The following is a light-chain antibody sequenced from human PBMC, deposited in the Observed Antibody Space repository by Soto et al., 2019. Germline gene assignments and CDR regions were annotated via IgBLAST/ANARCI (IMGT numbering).Light chain of an antibody. CDR3: QQYYSTPLT. J-gene: IGKJ4*01. V-gene: IGKV4-1*01. CDR1: QSVLYSSNNKNY. Sequence: DIVMTQSPDSLAVSLGDRATINCKSSQSVLYSSNNKNYLAWYQQKPGQPPKLLIYWASTRESGVSDRFSGSGSGTDFTLTISSLQAEDVAVYYCQQYYSTPLTFGGGTKVEIK. CDR2: WAS.